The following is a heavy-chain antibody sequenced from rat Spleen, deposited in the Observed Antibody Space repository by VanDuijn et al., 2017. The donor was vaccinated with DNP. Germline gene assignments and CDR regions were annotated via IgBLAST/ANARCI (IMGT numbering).Heavy chain of an antibody. D-gene: IGHD1-12*03. CDR1: GLSFSDYN. CDR2: ISYDGSST. CDR3: ARGGYYPNWFAY. Sequence: EVQLVESGGGLIQPGRSLKLSCAASGLSFSDYNMAWVRQAPKKGLEWVATISYDGSSTYYRDSVKGRFTISRDNAKSTLYLQMDSLRSEDTATYYCARGGYYPNWFAYWGQGTLVTVSS. J-gene: IGHJ3*01. V-gene: IGHV5-7*01.